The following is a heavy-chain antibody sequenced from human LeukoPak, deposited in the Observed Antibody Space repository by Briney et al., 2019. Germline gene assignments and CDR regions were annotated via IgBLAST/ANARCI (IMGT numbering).Heavy chain of an antibody. D-gene: IGHD6-19*01. CDR2: INPNSGGT. CDR3: ARDNLIRYSSGWSIYAFDI. CDR1: GYTFTGYY. Sequence: ASVKVSCKASGYTFTGYYMHWVRQAPGQGLEWMGRINPNSGGTNYAQPFQGRVTITRDTSFSTAYMELSRLRSDDTAVYYCARDNLIRYSSGWSIYAFDIWGQGTMVTVSS. V-gene: IGHV1-2*06. J-gene: IGHJ3*02.